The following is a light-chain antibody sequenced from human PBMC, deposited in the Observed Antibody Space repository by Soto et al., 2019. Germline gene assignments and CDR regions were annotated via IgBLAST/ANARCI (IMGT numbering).Light chain of an antibody. CDR2: GAS. V-gene: IGKV3-15*01. CDR1: QSINSE. J-gene: IGKJ2*01. Sequence: EIVMTQSPATLSLSPGERAALSYRASQSINSELAWYQQKPGQPPRLLIYGASTSATGVPARFTGSESGSEFTLTISGLQSEDFAVCYCQQGHNWPLTFGQWTRLEI. CDR3: QQGHNWPLT.